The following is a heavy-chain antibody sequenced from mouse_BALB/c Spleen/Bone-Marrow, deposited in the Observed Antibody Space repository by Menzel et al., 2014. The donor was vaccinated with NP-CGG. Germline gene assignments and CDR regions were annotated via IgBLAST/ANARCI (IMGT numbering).Heavy chain of an antibody. Sequence: VKLVESGPELVKPGTLVKMSCKASGYTFTSYDINWVKQRPGQGLELIGWINPGDGSAKYDEKFKGKATLTADKSSSTAYMQLSSLASENTAVYFCARSGDGYYWCFDVWGAGTMVTVSS. D-gene: IGHD2-3*01. J-gene: IGHJ1*01. V-gene: IGHV1S56*01. CDR2: INPGDGSA. CDR3: ARSGDGYYWCFDV. CDR1: GYTFTSYD.